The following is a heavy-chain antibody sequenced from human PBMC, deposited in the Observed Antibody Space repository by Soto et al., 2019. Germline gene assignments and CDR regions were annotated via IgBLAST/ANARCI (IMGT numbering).Heavy chain of an antibody. CDR3: ARGDATKIVVTTYYAMDV. D-gene: IGHD3-22*01. Sequence: QVQLVQSGAEMKKPGSSVKVSCKASGGSLSHYGISWVRQAPGQGLEWMGAIIPVFGTPNYAQKFQDRVTITADESTTTVYMEVRSLTSEDTAVYYCARGDATKIVVTTYYAMDVWGQGTTVTVSS. V-gene: IGHV1-69*12. CDR1: GGSLSHYG. J-gene: IGHJ6*02. CDR2: IIPVFGTP.